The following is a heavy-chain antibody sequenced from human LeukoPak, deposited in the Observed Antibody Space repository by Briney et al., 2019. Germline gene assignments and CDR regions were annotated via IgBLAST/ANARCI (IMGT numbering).Heavy chain of an antibody. Sequence: GGSLRLPCAASGFTFSSHWMHWVRQAPGKGLVWVSRINSDGSSTSYADSVKGRFTISRDNAKNTLYLQMNSLRAEDTAVYYCARVGSGIWEPISYWGQGTLVTVSS. CDR3: ARVGSGIWEPISY. D-gene: IGHD1-26*01. CDR1: GFTFSSHW. V-gene: IGHV3-74*01. J-gene: IGHJ4*02. CDR2: INSDGSST.